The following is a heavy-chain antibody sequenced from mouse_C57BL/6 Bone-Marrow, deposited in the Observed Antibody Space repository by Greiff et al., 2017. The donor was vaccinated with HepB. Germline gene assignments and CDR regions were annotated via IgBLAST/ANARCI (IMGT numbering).Heavy chain of an antibody. Sequence: QVQLQQPGAELVRPGSSVKLSCKASGYTFTSYWMHWVKQRPIQGLEWIGNIDPSDSDTHYNQKFKDKATLTVDKSSSTAYMQLSSLASEDSAVYYSARWGGYYWFAYWGQGTLVTVSA. V-gene: IGHV1-52*01. J-gene: IGHJ3*01. CDR1: GYTFTSYW. CDR2: IDPSDSDT. D-gene: IGHD2-3*01. CDR3: ARWGGYYWFAY.